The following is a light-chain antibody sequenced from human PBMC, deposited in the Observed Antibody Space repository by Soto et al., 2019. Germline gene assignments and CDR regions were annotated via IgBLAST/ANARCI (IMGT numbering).Light chain of an antibody. Sequence: QFALTQPASVSGSPGQSITISCTGTSSDVGSYNLVSWYQQTPGKAPKFMIYDDSKRPSGISNRFSGSKAGNTASLTISGLHAEDAADYYCCAYAGISSWVFGGGTKLTVL. V-gene: IGLV2-23*01. J-gene: IGLJ3*02. CDR3: CAYAGISSWV. CDR1: SSDVGSYNL. CDR2: DDS.